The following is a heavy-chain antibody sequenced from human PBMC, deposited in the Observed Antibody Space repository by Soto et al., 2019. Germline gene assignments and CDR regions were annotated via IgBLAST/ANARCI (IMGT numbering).Heavy chain of an antibody. CDR3: ARGSWDDVSGHYYMDV. V-gene: IGHV6-1*01. Sequence: QVQLQLSGPGLMEPSQTLSLTCAISGDSVSSNSAGWNWVRQTPSRGLEWLGRTYYKSKWFNNYAVSVKSRITSNPYTSQNQFSLHLDSVTPEDTAVYFCARGSWDDVSGHYYMDVWGKGTTVTVSS. CDR1: GDSVSSNSAG. CDR2: TYYKSKWFN. J-gene: IGHJ6*03. D-gene: IGHD5-12*01.